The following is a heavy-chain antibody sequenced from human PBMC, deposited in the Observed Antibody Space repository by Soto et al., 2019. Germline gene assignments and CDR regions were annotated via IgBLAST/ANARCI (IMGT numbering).Heavy chain of an antibody. Sequence: QVQLVQSGAEVKKPGASVKVSCKASGYTFTSYYMHWVRQAPGQGLEWMGIINPSGGSTSYAQKFQRRFTMTSDTSTSTVYMELSSLTSEDTAVYYCARQARYCTNGVCSAYGMDVWGQGTTVTVSS. J-gene: IGHJ6*02. CDR2: INPSGGST. CDR3: ARQARYCTNGVCSAYGMDV. D-gene: IGHD2-8*01. CDR1: GYTFTSYY. V-gene: IGHV1-46*01.